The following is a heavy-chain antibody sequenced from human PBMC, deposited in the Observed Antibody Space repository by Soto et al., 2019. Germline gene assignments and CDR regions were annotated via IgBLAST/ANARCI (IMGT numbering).Heavy chain of an antibody. J-gene: IGHJ3*02. Sequence: SETLSLTCAVYGGSFSGYYWSWIRQPPGKGLEWIGAINNSGSTNYYPSLKSRVTISIDKSKNQFSLKLISVTAADTAVYYCARERTLAAAGHDAFDIWGQGTMVTVSS. CDR2: INNSGST. D-gene: IGHD6-13*01. CDR3: ARERTLAAAGHDAFDI. CDR1: GGSFSGYY. V-gene: IGHV4-34*01.